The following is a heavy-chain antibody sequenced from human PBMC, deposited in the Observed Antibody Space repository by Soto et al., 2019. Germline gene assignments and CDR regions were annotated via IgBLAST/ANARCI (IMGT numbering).Heavy chain of an antibody. CDR1: GFTFDDYA. CDR2: ISWNSGSI. J-gene: IGHJ3*02. D-gene: IGHD2-2*02. V-gene: IGHV3-9*01. Sequence: EVQLVESGGGLVQPGRSLRLSCAASGFTFDDYAMHWVRQAPGKGLEWVSGISWNSGSIGYADSVKGRFTISRDNAKNSLYLQMNSLRAEDTALYYCAKGLFAIPDAFDIWGQGTMVTVSS. CDR3: AKGLFAIPDAFDI.